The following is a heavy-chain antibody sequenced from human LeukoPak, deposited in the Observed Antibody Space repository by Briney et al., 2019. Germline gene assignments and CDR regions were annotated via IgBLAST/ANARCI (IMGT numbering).Heavy chain of an antibody. CDR1: GGSFSTYY. CDR2: IYYTGNT. D-gene: IGHD4-17*01. Sequence: SSETLSLTCTVSGGSFSTYYWSWIRQPPGKELEWIGYIYYTGNTNYNPSLKSRVTISADTSKNRFSLNLSSVTAADTAVYYCARGPYGDYNDYWGQGTLVTVSS. CDR3: ARGPYGDYNDY. V-gene: IGHV4-59*01. J-gene: IGHJ4*02.